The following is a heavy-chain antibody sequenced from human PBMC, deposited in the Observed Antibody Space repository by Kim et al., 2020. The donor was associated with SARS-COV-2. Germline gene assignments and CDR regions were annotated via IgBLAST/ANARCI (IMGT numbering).Heavy chain of an antibody. CDR1: GFTFDDYA. Sequence: GGSLRLSCAASGFTFDDYAMHWVRQAPGKGLEWVSGISWNSGSIGYADSVKGRFTISRDNAKNSLYLQMNSLRAEDTALYYCAKDMDYYYYGMDVWGQGTTVTVSS. CDR3: AKDMDYYYYGMDV. J-gene: IGHJ6*02. CDR2: ISWNSGSI. V-gene: IGHV3-9*01.